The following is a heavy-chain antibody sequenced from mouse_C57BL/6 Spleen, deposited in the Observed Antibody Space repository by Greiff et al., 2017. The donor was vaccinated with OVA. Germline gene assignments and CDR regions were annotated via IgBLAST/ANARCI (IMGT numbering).Heavy chain of an antibody. CDR2: IYPGDGDT. J-gene: IGHJ4*01. CDR3: ARKGPYAMDY. D-gene: IGHD3-3*01. V-gene: IGHV1-80*01. Sequence: QVQLQQSGAELVKPGASVKISCKASGYAFSSYWMNWVKQRPGKGLEWIGKIYPGDGDTNYNGKFKGNATLTAYKSSSTAYMQLSSLTSEDSAVYFCARKGPYAMDYWGQGTSVTVSS. CDR1: GYAFSSYW.